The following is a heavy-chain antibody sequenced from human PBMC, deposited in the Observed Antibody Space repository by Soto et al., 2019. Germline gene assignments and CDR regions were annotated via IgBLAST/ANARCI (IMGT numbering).Heavy chain of an antibody. D-gene: IGHD2-15*01. V-gene: IGHV1-69*18. CDR3: ARVFLTPGPASYYYGMDV. CDR2: IIPFIGTA. CDR1: GGTFSSYA. J-gene: IGHJ6*02. Sequence: QVQLGQYGAEVKKPGSSVTVSCKASGGTFSSYAISWVRQAPGQGLEWMGRIIPFIGTANYAQKFQGRVTITAVESTSTAYMELISLRSEDTAVSCCARVFLTPGPASYYYGMDVWGQGTTGTVAS.